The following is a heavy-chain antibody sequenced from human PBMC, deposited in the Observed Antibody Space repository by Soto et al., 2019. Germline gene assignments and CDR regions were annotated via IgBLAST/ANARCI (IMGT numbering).Heavy chain of an antibody. CDR1: GYTFPKYT. V-gene: IGHV1-3*01. CDR2: ISAGDGKT. Sequence: GASVKVSCKASGYTFPKYTMHWVRQAPGQRPEWLGWISAGDGKTKYSPRFQGRVTITRDTSANTAYMELSSLTSDDTGVYYCARDLVLGATVGYHYYGMDLWGQGTTVTVSS. J-gene: IGHJ6*02. CDR3: ARDLVLGATVGYHYYGMDL. D-gene: IGHD1-26*01.